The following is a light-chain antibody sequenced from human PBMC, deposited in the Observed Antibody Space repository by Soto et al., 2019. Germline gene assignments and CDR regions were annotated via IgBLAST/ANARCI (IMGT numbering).Light chain of an antibody. CDR3: QQYLNRLT. J-gene: IGKJ3*01. V-gene: IGKV1-33*01. CDR1: QYISNY. Sequence: DIQMTHSPSSLSASVGDRVTITCQAIQYISNYLNWYQQKRGKAPKLLVYGASNLATGVPSRFSGSKSGKDFTFTISGLQPEDIATHYCQQYLNRLTFGPDTKVHIK. CDR2: GAS.